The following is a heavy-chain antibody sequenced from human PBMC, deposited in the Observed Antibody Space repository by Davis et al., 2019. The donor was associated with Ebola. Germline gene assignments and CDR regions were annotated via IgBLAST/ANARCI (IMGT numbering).Heavy chain of an antibody. V-gene: IGHV4-39*01. J-gene: IGHJ5*02. CDR1: GGSINSRDYY. D-gene: IGHD2-2*01. Sequence: SETLSLTCTVSGGSINSRDYYWAWIRQSPGQGLEWIGSIYYSGGTYYNPSLQSRVTLSVDTSKSQFSLKLISMTAADTGTYFCARHWRAPAARFDPWGQGTLVTVSS. CDR2: IYYSGGT. CDR3: ARHWRAPAARFDP.